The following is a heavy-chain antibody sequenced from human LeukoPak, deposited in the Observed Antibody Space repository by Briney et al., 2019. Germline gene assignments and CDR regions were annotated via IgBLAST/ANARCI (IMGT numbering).Heavy chain of an antibody. V-gene: IGHV4-59*01. J-gene: IGHJ2*01. CDR3: ARGLSTSSYWYSDL. D-gene: IGHD6-6*01. Sequence: ASETLSLTCTVSGGSISSYYWSWIRQPPGKGLEWIGYIYYSGSINYNPSLKSRVTISVDTSKNQFSLRLNSVTAADTAVYYCARGLSTSSYWYSDLWGRGTLVTVSS. CDR2: IYYSGSI. CDR1: GGSISSYY.